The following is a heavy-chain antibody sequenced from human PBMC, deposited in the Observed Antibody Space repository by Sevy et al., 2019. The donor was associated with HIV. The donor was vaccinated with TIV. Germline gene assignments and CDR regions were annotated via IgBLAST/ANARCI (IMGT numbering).Heavy chain of an antibody. D-gene: IGHD2-2*02. CDR2: ISSSGSTI. CDR3: ARAPVVPAAIASYYFDY. J-gene: IGHJ4*02. CDR1: GFTFSDYY. Sequence: GGSLRLSCAASGFTFSDYYISWIRQAPGKGLEWVSYISSSGSTIYYADSVKGRFTISRDNAKNSLYLQMNSLRAEDTAVYYCARAPVVPAAIASYYFDYWGQGTLVTVSS. V-gene: IGHV3-11*01.